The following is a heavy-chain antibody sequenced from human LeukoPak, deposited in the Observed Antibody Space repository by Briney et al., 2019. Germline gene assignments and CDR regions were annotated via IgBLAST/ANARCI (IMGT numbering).Heavy chain of an antibody. CDR3: ARFTTMIVVVDKYYFDY. CDR2: IWYDGSNK. CDR1: GFTFSSYG. J-gene: IGHJ4*02. Sequence: GGSLRLSCAASGFTFSSYGMHWVRQAPGKGLEWVAVIWYDGSNKYYADSVKGRFTISRDNAKNSLYLQMNSLRAEDTAVYYCARFTTMIVVVDKYYFDYWGQGTLVTVSS. V-gene: IGHV3-33*01. D-gene: IGHD3-22*01.